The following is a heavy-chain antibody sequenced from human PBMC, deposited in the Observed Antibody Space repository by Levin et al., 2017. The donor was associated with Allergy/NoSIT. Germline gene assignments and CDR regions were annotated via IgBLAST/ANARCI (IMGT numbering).Heavy chain of an antibody. J-gene: IGHJ4*02. D-gene: IGHD5-24*01. Sequence: SGPTLVKPTQTLTLTCSFSGFSLNTVGMRVSWIRQPPGKALEWLARIDWDDAKFYNASLKTRLTISKDTSKNEVMLTMTSMDPVDTATYYCARTRADAYKCLSHWGQGTRVTVSS. V-gene: IGHV2-70*04. CDR2: IDWDDAK. CDR3: ARTRADAYKCLSH. CDR1: GFSLNTVGMR.